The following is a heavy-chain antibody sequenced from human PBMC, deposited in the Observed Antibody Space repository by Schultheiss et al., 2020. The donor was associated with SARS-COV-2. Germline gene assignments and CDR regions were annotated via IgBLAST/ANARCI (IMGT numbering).Heavy chain of an antibody. J-gene: IGHJ1*01. D-gene: IGHD3-3*01. CDR1: GGTFSGYY. CDR2: INHSGST. Sequence: SETLSLTCAVYGGTFSGYYWSWIRQPPGKGLEWIGEINHSGSTNYNPSLKSRVTISVDTSKNQFSLKLSSVTAADTAVYYCAMGYDFWSGYYPPEYFQYWGQGTLVTVSS. V-gene: IGHV4-34*08. CDR3: AMGYDFWSGYYPPEYFQY.